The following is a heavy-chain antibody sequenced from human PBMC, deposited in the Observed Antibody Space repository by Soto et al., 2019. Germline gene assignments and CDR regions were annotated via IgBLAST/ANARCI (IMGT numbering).Heavy chain of an antibody. CDR2: IKQDGSEK. D-gene: IGHD3-10*01. CDR1: GFTFSSYW. J-gene: IGHJ4*02. Sequence: EVQLVESGGGLVQPGGSLRLSCAASGFTFSSYWMSWVRQAPGKGLEWVANIKQDGSEKYYVDSVKGRFTISRDNAKYSLYLQMNSLRAEDTAVYYCARDLSSLLWFGELLDTDYWGQGTLVTVSS. V-gene: IGHV3-7*05. CDR3: ARDLSSLLWFGELLDTDY.